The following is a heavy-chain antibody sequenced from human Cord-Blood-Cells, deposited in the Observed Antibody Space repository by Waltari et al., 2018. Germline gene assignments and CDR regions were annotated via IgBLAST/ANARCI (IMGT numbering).Heavy chain of an antibody. V-gene: IGHV4-4*02. Sequence: QVQLQESGPGLVKPSGTLSLTCAVPGGSISRSNWWRWVRQPPGKGLEWIGEIYHSGSTNYNPSLKSRVTISVDKSKNQFSLKLSSVTAADTAVYYCASRHCSSTSCYLYNWFDPWGQGTLVTVSS. CDR1: GGSISRSNW. CDR3: ASRHCSSTSCYLYNWFDP. D-gene: IGHD2-2*01. CDR2: IYHSGST. J-gene: IGHJ5*02.